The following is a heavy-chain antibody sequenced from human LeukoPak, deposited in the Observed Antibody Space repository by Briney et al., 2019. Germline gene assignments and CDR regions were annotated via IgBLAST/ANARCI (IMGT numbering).Heavy chain of an antibody. CDR3: ARGRVARGAFDI. CDR1: GGSISSYY. Sequence: KPSETLSLTCTVSGGSISSYYWSWIRQPPGKGLDWIGYIYYSGSNNYNPSLKSRVTISVDTSKNQFSLKLSSVTAADTAVYYCARGRVARGAFDIWGQGTMVTVSS. V-gene: IGHV4-59*01. J-gene: IGHJ3*02. CDR2: IYYSGSN. D-gene: IGHD2-15*01.